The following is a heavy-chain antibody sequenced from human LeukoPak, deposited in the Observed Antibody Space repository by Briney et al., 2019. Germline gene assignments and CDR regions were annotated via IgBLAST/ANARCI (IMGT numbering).Heavy chain of an antibody. D-gene: IGHD2-21*02. J-gene: IGHJ4*02. Sequence: GGSLRLSCAASRFTVSSNYMTWVRQAAGKGLEWVSVIYSGGSTYYADSVKGRFTISRDNSKNTLYLQMNSLRAEDTAVYYCAKSSQEYCGGDCYGFDYWGQGTLVTVSS. CDR2: IYSGGST. CDR1: RFTVSSNY. V-gene: IGHV3-66*01. CDR3: AKSSQEYCGGDCYGFDY.